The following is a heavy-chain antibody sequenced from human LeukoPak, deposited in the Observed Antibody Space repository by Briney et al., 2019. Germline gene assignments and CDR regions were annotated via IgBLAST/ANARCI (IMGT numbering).Heavy chain of an antibody. D-gene: IGHD3-10*01. CDR1: GGSISSSNW. CDR3: ARVLPLWFGELQFDP. CDR2: IYHSGST. J-gene: IGHJ5*02. Sequence: SGTLSLTCAVSGGSISSSNWWSWVRQPPGKGLEWIGEIYHSGSTNYNPSLKSRVTISVDKSKNQFSLKLSSVTAADTAVYYRARVLPLWFGELQFDPWGQGTLVTVSS. V-gene: IGHV4-4*02.